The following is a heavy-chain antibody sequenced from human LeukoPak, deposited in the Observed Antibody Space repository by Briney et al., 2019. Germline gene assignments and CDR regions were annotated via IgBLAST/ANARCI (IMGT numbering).Heavy chain of an antibody. CDR2: ISYDGSNK. Sequence: GGSLRLSCAASGFTFSSYATHWVRQAPGKGLEWVAVISYDGSNKYYADSVKGRFTISRDNSKNTLYLQMNSLRAEDTAVYYCARVHRLSGYSSGWYGFGYWGQGTLVTVSS. D-gene: IGHD6-19*01. V-gene: IGHV3-30-3*01. CDR3: ARVHRLSGYSSGWYGFGY. CDR1: GFTFSSYA. J-gene: IGHJ4*02.